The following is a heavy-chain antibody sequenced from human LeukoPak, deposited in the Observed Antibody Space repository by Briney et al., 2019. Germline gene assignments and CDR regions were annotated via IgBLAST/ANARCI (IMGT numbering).Heavy chain of an antibody. CDR3: ANPAYDSSGPFDY. J-gene: IGHJ4*02. D-gene: IGHD3-22*01. CDR1: GFTFSSYG. Sequence: GRSLRLSCAASGFTFSSYGIHWVRQAPGKGLDWVAAISYDSNKKYYADSVKGRFTISRDNSKNTLYLQMNSLRAEDTAVYYCANPAYDSSGPFDYWGQGTLVTVSS. CDR2: ISYDSNKK. V-gene: IGHV3-30*18.